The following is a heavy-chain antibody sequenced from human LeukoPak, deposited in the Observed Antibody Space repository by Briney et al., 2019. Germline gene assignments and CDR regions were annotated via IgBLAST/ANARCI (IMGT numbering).Heavy chain of an antibody. CDR2: IKSKTVGGTT. D-gene: IGHD3-16*02. V-gene: IGHV3-15*01. CDR1: GFTFSNAW. CDR3: TTDPSDYDYVWGSYRPFDY. Sequence: GGSLRLSCAASGFTFSNAWMSWGRQAPGKGLEWVGRIKSKTVGGTTEYAVPVKGRFSISRDDSNNTLYLQMNSLKTEDTAVYYCTTDPSDYDYVWGSYRPFDYWGQGTLVTVSS. J-gene: IGHJ4*02.